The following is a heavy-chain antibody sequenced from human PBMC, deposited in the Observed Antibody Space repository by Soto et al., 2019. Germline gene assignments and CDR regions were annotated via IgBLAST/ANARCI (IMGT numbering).Heavy chain of an antibody. J-gene: IGHJ6*02. V-gene: IGHV1-18*01. CDR1: VFTFSNYG. CDR3: ARDIESVTAKHFFYYYAMDV. Sequence: GXSVKVSCKASVFTFSNYGLNWVRQAPGQGLEWMGWVSANNGHTNYAQNLQGRVSMTTDTSTSTAYMELRGLTFDDTAVYYCARDIESVTAKHFFYYYAMDVWGQGTTVTVSS. D-gene: IGHD2-8*01. CDR2: VSANNGHT.